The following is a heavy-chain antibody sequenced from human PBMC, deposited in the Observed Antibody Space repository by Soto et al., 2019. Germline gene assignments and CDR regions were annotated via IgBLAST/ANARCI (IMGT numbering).Heavy chain of an antibody. V-gene: IGHV3-23*01. J-gene: IGHJ4*02. CDR2: ITGSGGGT. Sequence: EVQLLESGGGLVQPGGSLRLSCAASGFTFSNYAMTWVRQAPGKGLEWVSVITGSGGGTYFVDSVKGRFTISRDNSKNTVSLQMISLRAEDTAVYYCAKRPLTAAGFDYWGQGTLVTVSS. CDR1: GFTFSNYA. CDR3: AKRPLTAAGFDY. D-gene: IGHD6-13*01.